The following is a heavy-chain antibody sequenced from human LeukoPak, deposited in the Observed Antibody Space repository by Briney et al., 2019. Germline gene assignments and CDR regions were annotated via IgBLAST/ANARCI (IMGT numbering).Heavy chain of an antibody. CDR1: GYTFTGYY. J-gene: IGHJ4*02. CDR2: INPNSGGT. Sequence: ASVKVSCKASGYTFTGYYMHWVRQAPGQGLEWMGWINPNSGGTNYAQKFQGRVTMTRDTSISTAYMELSRLRSDDTAVYYCARSPRTIAAAGPMSGHWGQGTLVTVSS. V-gene: IGHV1-2*02. D-gene: IGHD6-13*01. CDR3: ARSPRTIAAAGPMSGH.